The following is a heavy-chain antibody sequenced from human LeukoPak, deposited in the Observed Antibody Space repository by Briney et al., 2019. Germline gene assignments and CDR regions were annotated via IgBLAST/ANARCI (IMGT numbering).Heavy chain of an antibody. CDR1: GFTFSSNG. V-gene: IGHV3-33*01. Sequence: TLSLSCAASGFTFSSNGMHWVRQAPGKGLEWVAVIWYDGSNKYYADSVKGRSTISRDNSKNTLYLQMNSLRAEDTAVYYCATVELPDYWGQGTLVTVSS. J-gene: IGHJ4*02. CDR2: IWYDGSNK. CDR3: ATVELPDY. D-gene: IGHD1-26*01.